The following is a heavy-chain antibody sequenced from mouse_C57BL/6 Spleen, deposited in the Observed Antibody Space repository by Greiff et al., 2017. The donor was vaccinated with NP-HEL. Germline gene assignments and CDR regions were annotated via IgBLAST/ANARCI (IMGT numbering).Heavy chain of an antibody. CDR1: GFNITDDY. CDR3: TTDTGTGAWFAY. D-gene: IGHD4-1*01. J-gene: IGHJ3*01. V-gene: IGHV14-4*01. CDR2: IDPENGDT. Sequence: VQLQQSGAELVRPGASVKLSCTASGFNITDDYMHWVKQRPEQGLEWIGWIDPENGDTEYASKFQGKATITADTSSNTAYLQLSSLTSEDTAVYYCTTDTGTGAWFAYWGQGTLVTVSA.